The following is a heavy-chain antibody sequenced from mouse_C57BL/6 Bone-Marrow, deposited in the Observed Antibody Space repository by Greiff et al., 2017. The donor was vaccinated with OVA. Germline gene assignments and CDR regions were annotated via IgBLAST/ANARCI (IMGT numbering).Heavy chain of an antibody. J-gene: IGHJ4*01. CDR2: IWRGGST. Sequence: VQLQQSGPGLVQPSQSLSITCTVSGFSLTRYGVHWVRQSPGKGLEWLGVIWRGGSTDYNAAFMSRLSITKDNSKSQVFFKMNSLQADDTAIYYGAKTAPLITTVVDDAMDYWGQGTSVTVSS. D-gene: IGHD1-1*01. CDR3: AKTAPLITTVVDDAMDY. V-gene: IGHV2-5*01. CDR1: GFSLTRYG.